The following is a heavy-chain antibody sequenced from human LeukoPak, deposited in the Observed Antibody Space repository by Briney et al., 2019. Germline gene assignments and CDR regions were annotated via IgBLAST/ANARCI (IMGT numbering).Heavy chain of an antibody. D-gene: IGHD3-22*01. CDR1: GFTFHDYA. V-gene: IGHV3-9*01. CDR3: ARDPGQYYDTSDNWFDP. Sequence: PGGSLRLSCAASGFTFHDYAMHWVRQAPGKGLEWVSGISWNSGIIGYADSVKGRFTTSRDNAKNTLNLQMNSLRAEDTAVYYCARDPGQYYDTSDNWFDPWGQGTLVTVSS. J-gene: IGHJ5*02. CDR2: ISWNSGII.